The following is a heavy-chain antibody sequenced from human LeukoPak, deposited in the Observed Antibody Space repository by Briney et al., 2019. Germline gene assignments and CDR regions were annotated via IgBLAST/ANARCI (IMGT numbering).Heavy chain of an antibody. CDR3: QKVLRGSTNWYFDL. CDR2: ISWNSGSI. D-gene: IGHD3-9*01. CDR1: GFTFDDYA. J-gene: IGHJ2*01. V-gene: IGHV3-9*01. Sequence: GRSLRLSCAASGFTFDDYAMHWVRQAPGKGLEWVSGISWNSGSIGYADSVKGRFTISRDNAKNSLYLQMNSLRAEDTALYYWQKVLRGSTNWYFDLGGRGTLVTVP.